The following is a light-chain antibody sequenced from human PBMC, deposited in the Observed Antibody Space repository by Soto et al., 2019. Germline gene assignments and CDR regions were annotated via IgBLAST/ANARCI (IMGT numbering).Light chain of an antibody. CDR3: CSYAGSYSYV. V-gene: IGLV2-11*01. CDR1: SSDVGGYNY. CDR2: DVT. J-gene: IGLJ1*01. Sequence: QSALTQPRSVSGSPGQSVAISCTGTSSDVGGYNYVSWYQQHPGKAPKLMIYDVTKRPSGVPDRFSASKSGNTASLTISGLQADDEADYYCCSYAGSYSYVFGTGTKLT.